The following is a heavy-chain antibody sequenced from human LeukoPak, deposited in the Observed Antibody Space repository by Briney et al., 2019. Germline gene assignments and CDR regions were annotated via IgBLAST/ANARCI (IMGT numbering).Heavy chain of an antibody. CDR1: GGSISSGGYY. D-gene: IGHD6-19*01. CDR2: IYYSGST. CDR3: ARGYSSGWPWDY. V-gene: IGHV4-31*03. Sequence: SQTLSLTCTVSGGSISSGGYYWRWIRQHPGKGLEWIEYIYYSGSTYYNPSLKSRVTISVDTSKNQFSLKLSSVTAADTAVYYCARGYSSGWPWDYWGQGTLVTVSS. J-gene: IGHJ4*02.